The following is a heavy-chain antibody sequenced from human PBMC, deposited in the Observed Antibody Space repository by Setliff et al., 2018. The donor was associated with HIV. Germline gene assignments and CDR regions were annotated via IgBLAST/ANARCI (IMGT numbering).Heavy chain of an antibody. D-gene: IGHD6-13*01. CDR1: GFPFSNYC. CDR3: ARGPLSSSWYNWFDP. J-gene: IGHJ5*02. V-gene: IGHV3-48*01. Sequence: GGSLRLSCAASGFPFSNYCMNWVRQAPGKGLQWLSYISSSGDSVYGDSMKGRITISRDKANNSLYLQIHSLTAEDTAVYYCARGPLSSSWYNWFDPWGQGTLVTVSS. CDR2: ISSSGDSV.